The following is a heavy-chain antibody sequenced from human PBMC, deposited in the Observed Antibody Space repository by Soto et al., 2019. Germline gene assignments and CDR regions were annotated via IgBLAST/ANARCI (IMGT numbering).Heavy chain of an antibody. CDR2: ISSSGSTI. V-gene: IGHV3-11*01. CDR1: GFTFSDYY. J-gene: IGHJ6*03. Sequence: GGSLRLSCAASGFTFSDYYMSWIRQAPGKGLEWVSYISSSGSTIYYADSVKGRFTISRDNAKNSLYLQMNSLRAEDTAVYYCARVEYSSSNYRGIESYYYMDVWGKGTTVTVSS. D-gene: IGHD6-6*01. CDR3: ARVEYSSSNYRGIESYYYMDV.